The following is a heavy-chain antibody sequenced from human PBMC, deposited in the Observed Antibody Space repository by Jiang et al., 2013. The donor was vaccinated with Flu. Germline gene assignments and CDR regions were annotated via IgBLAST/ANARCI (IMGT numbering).Heavy chain of an antibody. D-gene: IGHD3-16*01. CDR2: VQSSGTT. CDR3: TTGLGRLIDN. CDR1: GDSISGHY. J-gene: IGHJ4*02. Sequence: VLLKPSETLSLTCSVSGDSISGHYCGWMRQPPGKRSEWIGYVQSSGTTKYNVSLGSRVTMSVDTSKNQFSXRLTSVTAADTAVYYCTTGLGRLIDNWGQGTLVTVSS. V-gene: IGHV4-59*11.